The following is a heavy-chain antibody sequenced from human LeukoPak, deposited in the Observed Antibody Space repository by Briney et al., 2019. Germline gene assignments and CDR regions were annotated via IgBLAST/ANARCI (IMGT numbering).Heavy chain of an antibody. D-gene: IGHD5-12*01. Sequence: ASVKVSCKASGYTFASYGITWVRQAPGQGLEWMGGIIPIFGTANYAQKFQGRVTITADESTSTAYMELSSLRSEDTAVYYCASVSGYDPDWGQGTLVTVSS. V-gene: IGHV1-69*13. CDR1: GYTFASYG. J-gene: IGHJ4*02. CDR2: IIPIFGTA. CDR3: ASVSGYDPD.